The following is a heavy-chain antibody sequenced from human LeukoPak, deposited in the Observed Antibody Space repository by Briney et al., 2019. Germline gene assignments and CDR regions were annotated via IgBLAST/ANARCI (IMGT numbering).Heavy chain of an antibody. CDR3: ASSSGYEYYYMDV. V-gene: IGHV4-59*11. D-gene: IGHD3-3*01. CDR1: GGSISSHY. J-gene: IGHJ6*03. Sequence: SETLSLTCTVSGGSISSHYWSWIRQPPGKGLEWIGYIYYSGSTNYNPSLKSRVTISVDTSKNQFSLKLSSVTAADMAVYYCASSSGYEYYYMDVWGKGTTVTVSS. CDR2: IYYSGST.